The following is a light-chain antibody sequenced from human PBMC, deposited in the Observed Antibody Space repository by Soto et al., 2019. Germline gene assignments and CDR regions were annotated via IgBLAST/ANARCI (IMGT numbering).Light chain of an antibody. V-gene: IGLV1-44*01. CDR1: SSNIGRNT. J-gene: IGLJ2*01. CDR2: SNN. Sequence: QSVLTQPPSASGTPGQRVTISCSGSSSNIGRNTVNWYQQLPGTAPKLLIYSNNQRPSEVPDRFSGSKSGTSGSLAISGLQSEDEADYYCAGWDDSLNGPVFGGGTKVTVL. CDR3: AGWDDSLNGPV.